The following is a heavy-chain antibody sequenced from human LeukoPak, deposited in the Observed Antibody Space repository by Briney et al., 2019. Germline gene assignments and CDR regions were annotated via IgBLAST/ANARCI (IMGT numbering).Heavy chain of an antibody. CDR1: GFTFSTYA. J-gene: IGHJ4*02. V-gene: IGHV3-23*01. CDR2: ISGRDGST. Sequence: GGSLRLSCAASGFTFSTYAMSWVRQAPGKGLEWVSGISGRDGSTYYADSVKGRFTISRDISKNTLYLQMNSLRAEDTAVYYCAKGGYGFFDYWGQGTLVTVSS. D-gene: IGHD4-17*01. CDR3: AKGGYGFFDY.